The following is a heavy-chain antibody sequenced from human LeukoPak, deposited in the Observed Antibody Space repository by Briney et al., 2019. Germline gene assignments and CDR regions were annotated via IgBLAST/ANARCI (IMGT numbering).Heavy chain of an antibody. V-gene: IGHV1-18*01. Sequence: ASVKVSCKASGYTFTSYGISWVRQAPGQGLEWMGWISAYNGNTNYAQKLQGRVTMTTDTSTSTAYMELRSLRSDDTAVYYCARDQHPSYDSSGYYFPWFDPWGQGTLVTVSS. CDR2: ISAYNGNT. J-gene: IGHJ5*02. D-gene: IGHD3-22*01. CDR1: GYTFTSYG. CDR3: ARDQHPSYDSSGYYFPWFDP.